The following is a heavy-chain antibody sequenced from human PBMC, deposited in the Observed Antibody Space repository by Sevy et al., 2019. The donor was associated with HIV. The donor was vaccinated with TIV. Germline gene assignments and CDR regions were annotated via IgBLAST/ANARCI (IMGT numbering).Heavy chain of an antibody. CDR3: ARDGGYSIKWYPLY. Sequence: GGSLRLSCAASGFAFSTHAMHWVRQAPGKGLELVAVISYEGTETFYAASVEGRFTISRDNSKNMLSLQINSLKPEDTAVYYCARDGGYSIKWYPLYWGHGTLVTVSS. D-gene: IGHD1-26*01. J-gene: IGHJ4*01. V-gene: IGHV3-30-3*01. CDR1: GFAFSTHA. CDR2: ISYEGTET.